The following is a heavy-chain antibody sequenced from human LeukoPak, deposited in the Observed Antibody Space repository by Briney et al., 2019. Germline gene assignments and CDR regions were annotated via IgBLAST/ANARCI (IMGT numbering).Heavy chain of an antibody. CDR3: ARGFSEYYYDTSGYLL. J-gene: IGHJ4*02. D-gene: IGHD3-22*01. CDR1: GYTFTSFD. V-gene: IGHV1-8*03. CDR2: MNPNTGNT. Sequence: ASVKVSCKASGYTFTSFDINWVRQATGQGLEWVGWMNPNTGNTIYAQKFQGRVTITSNTSISTAYMELSSLRSEDTAVYYCARGFSEYYYDTSGYLLWGQGTLVTVSS.